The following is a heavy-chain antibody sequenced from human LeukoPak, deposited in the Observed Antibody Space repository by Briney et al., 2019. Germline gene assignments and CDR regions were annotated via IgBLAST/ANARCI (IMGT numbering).Heavy chain of an antibody. CDR3: AREAYDYVWGSYPFDY. J-gene: IGHJ4*02. CDR1: GFTFSSYA. V-gene: IGHV3-30*04. Sequence: GGSPRLSCAASGFTFSSYAMHWVRQAPGKGLEWVAVISYDGSNKYYADSVKGRFTISRDNSKNTLYLQMNSLRAEDTAVYYCAREAYDYVWGSYPFDYWGQGTLVTVSS. CDR2: ISYDGSNK. D-gene: IGHD3-16*02.